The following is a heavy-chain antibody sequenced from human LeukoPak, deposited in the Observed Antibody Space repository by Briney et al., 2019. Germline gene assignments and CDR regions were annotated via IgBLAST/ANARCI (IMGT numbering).Heavy chain of an antibody. D-gene: IGHD2-2*01. J-gene: IGHJ6*03. V-gene: IGHV4-34*01. Sequence: KPSETLTLPWAVYGGSFRGYYWSWSRQPPGKGLEWIGEINHSGSTNYNPSLKSRVTISVDTSKNQFSLKLSSVTAADTAVYYCARVSYCSSTSCFPYYYYYMDVWGKGTTVTVSS. CDR1: GGSFRGYY. CDR3: ARVSYCSSTSCFPYYYYYMDV. CDR2: INHSGST.